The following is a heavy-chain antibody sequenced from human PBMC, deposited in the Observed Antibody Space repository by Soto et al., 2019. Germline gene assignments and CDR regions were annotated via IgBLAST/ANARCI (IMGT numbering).Heavy chain of an antibody. Sequence: VQLVESGGGVVQPGRSLRLSCAASGFTFSSYGMHWVRQAPGKGLEWVAVIWYDGSNKYYADSVKGRFTISRDKSKNALYLQMNSHRAEDTAVYYCAGESGANGAYEAFDIWGQGKMVTVSS. CDR3: AGESGANGAYEAFDI. CDR1: GFTFSSYG. D-gene: IGHD4-17*01. CDR2: IWYDGSNK. V-gene: IGHV3-33*01. J-gene: IGHJ3*02.